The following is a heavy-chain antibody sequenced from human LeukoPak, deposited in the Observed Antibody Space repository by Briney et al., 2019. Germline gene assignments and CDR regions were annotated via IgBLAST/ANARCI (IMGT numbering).Heavy chain of an antibody. J-gene: IGHJ5*02. V-gene: IGHV4-61*01. CDR3: ARRYSSSWYVHNWFDP. Sequence: SETLSLTCTVSGGSVSSGSYYWSWIRQPPGKGLEWIGYIYYSGSTNYNPSLKSRVTISVDTSKNQLSLKLSSVTAADTAVYYCARRYSSSWYVHNWFDPWGQGTLVTVSS. CDR1: GGSVSSGSYY. CDR2: IYYSGST. D-gene: IGHD6-13*01.